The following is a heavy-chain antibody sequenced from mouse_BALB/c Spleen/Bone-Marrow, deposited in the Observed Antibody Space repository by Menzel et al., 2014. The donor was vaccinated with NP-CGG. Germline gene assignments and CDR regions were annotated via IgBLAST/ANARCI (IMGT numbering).Heavy chain of an antibody. V-gene: IGHV3-8*02. CDR2: ISYSGST. J-gene: IGHJ2*01. Sequence: DVMLVESGPSLVKPSQTLSLTCSVTGDSITSGYWNWIRKFPGNKLEYMGYISYSGSTYYNPSLKSRISITRDTSKNQYYLQLNSLTTEDTATYYCARSRDYYGNSLDYWGQGTTLTVSS. CDR1: GDSITSGY. D-gene: IGHD2-1*01. CDR3: ARSRDYYGNSLDY.